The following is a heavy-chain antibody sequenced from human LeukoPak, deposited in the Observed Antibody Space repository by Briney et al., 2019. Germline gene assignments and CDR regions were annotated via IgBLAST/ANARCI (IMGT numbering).Heavy chain of an antibody. D-gene: IGHD6-19*01. J-gene: IGHJ3*02. CDR1: GGTFSSYA. CDR2: IIPIFGTA. CDR3: ARDIVDSSGGDAFDI. Sequence: SVKVSCKASGGTFSSYATSWVRQAPGQGLEWMGGIIPIFGTANYAQKFQGRVTITADKSTSTAYMELSSLRSEDTAVYYCARDIVDSSGGDAFDIWGQGTMVTVSS. V-gene: IGHV1-69*06.